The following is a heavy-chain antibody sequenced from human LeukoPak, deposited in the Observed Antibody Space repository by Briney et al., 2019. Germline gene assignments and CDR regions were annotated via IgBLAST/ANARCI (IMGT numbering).Heavy chain of an antibody. CDR3: AREVNILTAYSHFDY. Sequence: SETLSLTCTVSGGSISSYYWSWIRQPPGKGLEWIGYIYYSGSTNYNPSLKSRVTISVDTSKNQFSLKLSSVTAADTAVYYCAREVNILTAYSHFDYWGQGTLVTVSS. CDR1: GGSISSYY. J-gene: IGHJ4*02. D-gene: IGHD3-9*01. V-gene: IGHV4-59*08. CDR2: IYYSGST.